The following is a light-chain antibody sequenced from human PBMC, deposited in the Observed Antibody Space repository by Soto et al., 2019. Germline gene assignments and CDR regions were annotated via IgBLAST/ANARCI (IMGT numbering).Light chain of an antibody. CDR1: QSISSW. CDR2: DAS. V-gene: IGKV1-5*01. Sequence: DIPMTPSPSTLSASVGDRVSITSRARQSISSWLAWSQQKPGKAPKLLIHDASSLESGVPSRFNGSGSGTEYTLTISSQQPDEFATYNCQQYNSYAWTCGQGTKVEIK. J-gene: IGKJ1*01. CDR3: QQYNSYAWT.